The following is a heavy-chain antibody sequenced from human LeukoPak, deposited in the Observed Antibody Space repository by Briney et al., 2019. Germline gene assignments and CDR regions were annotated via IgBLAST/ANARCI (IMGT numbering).Heavy chain of an antibody. Sequence: SVKVSCKASGYTFTSYGISWVRQAPGQGLEWMGRIIPILGIANYAQKFQGRVTITADKSTSTAYMELSSLRSEDTAVYYCASSLVVVTASLGIDYWGQGTLVTVSS. CDR2: IIPILGIA. CDR3: ASSLVVVTASLGIDY. J-gene: IGHJ4*02. D-gene: IGHD2-21*02. CDR1: GYTFTSYG. V-gene: IGHV1-69*04.